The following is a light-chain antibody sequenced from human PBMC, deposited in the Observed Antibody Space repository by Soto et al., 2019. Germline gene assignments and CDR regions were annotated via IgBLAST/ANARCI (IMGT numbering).Light chain of an antibody. V-gene: IGLV2-14*01. Sequence: QSALTQPASVSGSPGQSITISCTGTSGDIGSYNRVSWYQQHPGKAPKLIIYEVTDRPSGVSNRFSGSKSGNTASLTISGLQAEDEAEYYCQSYDSSLSGSKVFGGGTKLTVL. CDR2: EVT. CDR3: QSYDSSLSGSKV. J-gene: IGLJ3*02. CDR1: SGDIGSYNR.